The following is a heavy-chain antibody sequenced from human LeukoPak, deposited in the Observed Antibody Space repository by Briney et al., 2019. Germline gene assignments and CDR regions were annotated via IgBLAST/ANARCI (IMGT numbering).Heavy chain of an antibody. J-gene: IGHJ5*02. CDR3: AKCVYSNIYYWFDP. CDR2: ISYDGSNK. Sequence: GGSLRLSCAASGFTFSSYGMHWVRQAPGKGLDWVAVISYDGSNKYYADSVKGRFTISRDNSKNTLFLQMNSLRAEDTAVYYCAKCVYSNIYYWFDPWGQGTLVSVSS. D-gene: IGHD6-13*01. V-gene: IGHV3-30*18. CDR1: GFTFSSYG.